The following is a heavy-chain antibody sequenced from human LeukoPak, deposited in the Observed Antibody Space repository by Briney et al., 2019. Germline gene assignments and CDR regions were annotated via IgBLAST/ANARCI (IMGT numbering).Heavy chain of an antibody. J-gene: IGHJ5*02. V-gene: IGHV1-2*02. CDR3: ALIGASVS. Sequence: ASVKVSCKASGYTFTDYYVHWVRQAPGQGLEWMGWINPNSGGTNYAQKFQGRVTVTRDTSISTVYMELHRLTSDDTAMYYCALIGASVSWGEGTLVTVSS. CDR1: GYTFTDYY. CDR2: INPNSGGT. D-gene: IGHD5/OR15-5a*01.